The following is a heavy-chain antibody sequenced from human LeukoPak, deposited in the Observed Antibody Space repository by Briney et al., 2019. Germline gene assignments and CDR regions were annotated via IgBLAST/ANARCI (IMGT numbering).Heavy chain of an antibody. J-gene: IGHJ5*02. CDR2: IYYSGSS. Sequence: TLSLTRTVSGGSISSGGYYWRWIRQHPGKGPEWIGYIYYSGSSYYNPSLTSRVTISVDTSKNQLSVKLSSVTAADTAVYFCARATGGYSYGSWLEPWGQGTLVSVSS. CDR1: GGSISSGGYY. V-gene: IGHV4-31*03. D-gene: IGHD5-18*01. CDR3: ARATGGYSYGSWLEP.